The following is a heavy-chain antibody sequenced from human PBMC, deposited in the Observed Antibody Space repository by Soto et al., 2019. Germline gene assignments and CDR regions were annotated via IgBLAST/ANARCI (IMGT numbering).Heavy chain of an antibody. CDR2: ISYDGSNK. D-gene: IGHD1-7*01. CDR3: AKVAAGTTTIDY. V-gene: IGHV3-30*18. CDR1: GFTFSSYG. Sequence: QVQLVESGGGVVQPGRSLRLSCAASGFTFSSYGMHWVRQAPGKGLEWVAVISYDGSNKYYADSVKGRFTISRDNSKNTLYLQMNSLRAEDTAVYYCAKVAAGTTTIDYWGQGTLVTVSS. J-gene: IGHJ4*02.